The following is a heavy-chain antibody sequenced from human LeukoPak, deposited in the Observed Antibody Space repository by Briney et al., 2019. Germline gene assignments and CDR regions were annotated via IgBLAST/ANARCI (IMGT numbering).Heavy chain of an antibody. V-gene: IGHV1-69*13. CDR3: ARGGDYADDAFDI. CDR1: GGTFSSYA. Sequence: SVKVSCKASGGTFSSYAISWVRQAPGQGLEWMGGIIPIFGTANYAQKFQGRVTITADESTSTAYMELSSLRSDDTAVYYCARGGDYADDAFDIWGQGTMVTVSS. D-gene: IGHD4-17*01. CDR2: IIPIFGTA. J-gene: IGHJ3*02.